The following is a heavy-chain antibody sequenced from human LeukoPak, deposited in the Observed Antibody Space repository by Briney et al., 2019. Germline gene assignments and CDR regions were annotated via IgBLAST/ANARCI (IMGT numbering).Heavy chain of an antibody. CDR3: AKDTDSAIGY. V-gene: IGHV3-43*01. D-gene: IGHD5/OR15-5a*01. J-gene: IGHJ4*02. CDR2: ISWDGGTT. CDR1: GFTFHNYH. Sequence: PGGSLRLSCAASGFTFHNYHMHWVRQAPGKGLEWVSLISWDGGTTYYADSVKGRFTISRDNSKNSLYLVMNSLRTEDTALYYCAKDTDSAIGYWGQGTLVTVSS.